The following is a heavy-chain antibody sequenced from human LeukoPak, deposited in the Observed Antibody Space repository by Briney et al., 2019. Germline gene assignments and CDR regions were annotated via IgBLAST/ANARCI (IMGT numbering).Heavy chain of an antibody. CDR1: GFTFSSYG. J-gene: IGHJ1*01. V-gene: IGHV3-30*03. D-gene: IGHD4-17*01. CDR2: ISYDGSNK. Sequence: GGSLRLSCAASGFTFSSYGMHWVRQAPGKGLEWVAVISYDGSNKYYADSVKGRFTISRDNSKNTLYLQMNSLRAEDTAVYYCARDYGDYLEYFQHWGQGTLVTVSS. CDR3: ARDYGDYLEYFQH.